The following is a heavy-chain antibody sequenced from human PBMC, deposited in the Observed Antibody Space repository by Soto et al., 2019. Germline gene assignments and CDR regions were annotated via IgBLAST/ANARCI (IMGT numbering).Heavy chain of an antibody. CDR2: IDPSDSYT. D-gene: IGHD2-2*01. CDR3: AAPKQLSMGYYYGMDV. CDR1: GSSFNNW. V-gene: IGHV5-10-1*01. Sequence: PGESLKISCKGLGSSFNNWIGWVRQMPGKGLEWMGRIDPSDSYTNYSPSFQGHVTISADKSISTAYLQWSSLKASDTAMYYCAAPKQLSMGYYYGMDVWGQGTTVTVSS. J-gene: IGHJ6*02.